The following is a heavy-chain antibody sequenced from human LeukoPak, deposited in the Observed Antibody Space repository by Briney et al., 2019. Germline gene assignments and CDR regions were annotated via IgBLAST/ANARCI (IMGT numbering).Heavy chain of an antibody. Sequence: GGSLRLSCAASGFTFSSYAMSWVRQAPGKGLEWVSAISGSGGSTYHADSVKGRFTISRDNSKNTLYLQMNSLRAEDTAVYYCAKEYYSSSWIEYFQYWGQGTLVTVSS. J-gene: IGHJ1*01. D-gene: IGHD6-13*01. V-gene: IGHV3-23*01. CDR3: AKEYYSSSWIEYFQY. CDR1: GFTFSSYA. CDR2: ISGSGGST.